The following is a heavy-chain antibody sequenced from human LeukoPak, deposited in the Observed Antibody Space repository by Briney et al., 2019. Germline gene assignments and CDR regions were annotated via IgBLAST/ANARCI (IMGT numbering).Heavy chain of an antibody. D-gene: IGHD2-15*01. CDR3: AKIHRYPDY. Sequence: GGSLRLSCFGSWFPFSRYSLSLVRQASGEVPGWVSVISGSGGSTYHADSVKGRFTISRDNSKNTLYLQMNSLRAEDTAVYYCAKIHRYPDYWGQGTLVTVSS. J-gene: IGHJ4*02. CDR1: WFPFSRYS. V-gene: IGHV3-23*01. CDR2: ISGSGGST.